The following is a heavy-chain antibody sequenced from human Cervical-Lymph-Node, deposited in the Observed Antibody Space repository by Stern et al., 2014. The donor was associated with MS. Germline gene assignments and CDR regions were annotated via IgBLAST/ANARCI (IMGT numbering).Heavy chain of an antibody. CDR2: IYSSGST. CDR1: GGSISSGNYY. D-gene: IGHD3-9*01. CDR3: ARGNYDVLTDNGGHGFDI. V-gene: IGHV4-61*02. J-gene: IGHJ3*02. Sequence: VQLVESGPGLVKPSQTLSLTCTVSGGSISSGNYYWSWIRQPAGEGLEWIGRIYSSGSTQYNPPLKSRVTISADTSTHQFSLGLSSVTAADTAVYYCARGNYDVLTDNGGHGFDIWGQGTMVTVSS.